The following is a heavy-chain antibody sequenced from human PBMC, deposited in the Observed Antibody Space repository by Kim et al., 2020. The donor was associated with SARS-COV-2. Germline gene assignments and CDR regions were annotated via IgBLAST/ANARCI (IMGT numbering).Heavy chain of an antibody. V-gene: IGHV3-73*01. CDR3: ARLVGTTGDYGLDV. Sequence: YAASAQGRFTLSRDDSKNPAYLQMNSLNTEDAAVYYCARLVGTTGDYGLDVWGQGTTVTVSS. D-gene: IGHD1-26*01. J-gene: IGHJ6*02.